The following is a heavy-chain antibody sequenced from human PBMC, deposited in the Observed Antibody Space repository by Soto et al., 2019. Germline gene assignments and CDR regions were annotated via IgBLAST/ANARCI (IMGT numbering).Heavy chain of an antibody. CDR3: PRDEGLPSDQWLVLGIDY. J-gene: IGHJ4*02. CDR1: GYSISRGYY. V-gene: IGHV4-38-2*02. Sequence: SENLSLTCAVSGYSISRGYYWGWIRQPPGKGLEWIGNIYHSGSAYYNPSLKSRVTISVDTSKNQFSLKLSSVTAADTAVYYCPRDEGLPSDQWLVLGIDYWGQGTLVTVSS. D-gene: IGHD6-19*01. CDR2: IYHSGSA.